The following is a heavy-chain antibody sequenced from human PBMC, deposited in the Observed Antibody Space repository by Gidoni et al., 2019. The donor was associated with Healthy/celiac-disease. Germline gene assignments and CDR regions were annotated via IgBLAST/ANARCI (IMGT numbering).Heavy chain of an antibody. V-gene: IGHV2-5*02. CDR1: AFSLTTSGVG. J-gene: IGHJ4*02. CDR3: AHSTAMVAGRTFDY. Sequence: QITLKESRPTLVKPTQTLTPTCTFSAFSLTTSGVGVGWIRQPPGKALEWLALIYWDDDKRYSPSLKGRLTITKDTSKSQVVLTMTNMDPVDTATYYCAHSTAMVAGRTFDYWGQGTLVTVSS. CDR2: IYWDDDK. D-gene: IGHD1-7*01.